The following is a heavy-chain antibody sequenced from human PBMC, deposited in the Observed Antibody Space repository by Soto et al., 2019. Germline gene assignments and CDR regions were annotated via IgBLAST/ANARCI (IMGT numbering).Heavy chain of an antibody. D-gene: IGHD6-19*01. J-gene: IGHJ6*02. CDR2: IIPIFGTA. CDR1: GDTFSSYA. V-gene: IGHV1-69*13. Sequence: SVKVSCKASGDTFSSYAISWVRQAPGQGLEWMGGIIPIFGTANYAQKFQGRVTITADESTSTAYMELSSLRSEDTAVYYCARTIAVAGTPLGYYGMDVWGQGTTVTVSS. CDR3: ARTIAVAGTPLGYYGMDV.